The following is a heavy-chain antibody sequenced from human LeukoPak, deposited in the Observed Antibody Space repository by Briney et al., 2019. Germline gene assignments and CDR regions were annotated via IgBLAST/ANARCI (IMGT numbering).Heavy chain of an antibody. CDR3: ARGPKSLPAYFDY. Sequence: SETLSLTCTISGGSISSYYWSWIRQPPGKGLEWIGYIYYSGSTNYNPSLKSRVTISVGTSKNQFSLKLNSMTAADTAVYYCARGPKSLPAYFDYWGQGTLVTVSS. CDR2: IYYSGST. J-gene: IGHJ4*02. CDR1: GGSISSYY. D-gene: IGHD6-25*01. V-gene: IGHV4-59*01.